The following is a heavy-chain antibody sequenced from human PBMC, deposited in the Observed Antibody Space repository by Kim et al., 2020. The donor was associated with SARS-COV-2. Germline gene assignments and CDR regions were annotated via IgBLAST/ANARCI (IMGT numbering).Heavy chain of an antibody. D-gene: IGHD2-8*02. CDR3: ARGRSCSH. V-gene: IGHV3-7*01. CDR2: DGSEK. J-gene: IGHJ4*02. Sequence: DGSEKYYVDSVKGRFTIPRDNAKTSLYLQMNSLRVEDTAVYYCARGRSCSHWGQGTLVTVSS.